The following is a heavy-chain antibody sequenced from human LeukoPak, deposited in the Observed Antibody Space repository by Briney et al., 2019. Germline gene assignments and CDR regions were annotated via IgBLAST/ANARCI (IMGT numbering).Heavy chain of an antibody. CDR1: GYTFTGYY. D-gene: IGHD3-22*01. V-gene: IGHV1-2*02. CDR2: IKPNSGGT. J-gene: IGHJ4*02. CDR3: ARDVGYYDTRYYFDY. Sequence: ASVKVSCKASGYTFTGYYIHWVRQAPGQGLERMGWIKPNSGGTNYAQKFQGRVTMTRDTSISTAYMELSRLRSDDTAVYYCARDVGYYDTRYYFDYWGQGALVTVSS.